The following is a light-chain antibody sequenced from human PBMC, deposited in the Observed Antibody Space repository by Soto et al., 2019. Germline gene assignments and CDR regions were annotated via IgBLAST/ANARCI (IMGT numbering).Light chain of an antibody. CDR2: EVT. CDR1: TSNIGAYNY. V-gene: IGLV2-8*01. Sequence: LTQPPSASGSPGQSVTISCTGSTSNIGAYNYVSWYQQHPGKAPKLMIFEVTKRPSGVPDRFSGSKSGNTASLTVSGLHTDDEAIYYCSSYGGRNNFVVFGGGTKVTVL. CDR3: SSYGGRNNFVV. J-gene: IGLJ2*01.